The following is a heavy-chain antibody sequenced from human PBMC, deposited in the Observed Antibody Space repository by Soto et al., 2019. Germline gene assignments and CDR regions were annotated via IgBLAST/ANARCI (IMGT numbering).Heavy chain of an antibody. CDR2: INGDGSTT. Sequence: EVQLVESGGGLVQPGGSLRLSCAASGFTFRTYWMYWVRQAPGKGLVWVSRINGDGSTTTYADSVKGRFTISRDNAKNTLFMQMDSLRDEDTVVYYCARGSDGPEYWGQGTRVTVSS. J-gene: IGHJ4*02. V-gene: IGHV3-74*03. D-gene: IGHD5-18*01. CDR3: ARGSDGPEY. CDR1: GFTFRTYW.